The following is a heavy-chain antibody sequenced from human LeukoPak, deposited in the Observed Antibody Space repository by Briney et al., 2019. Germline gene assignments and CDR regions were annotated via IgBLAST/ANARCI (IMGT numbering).Heavy chain of an antibody. D-gene: IGHD6-13*01. J-gene: IGHJ3*02. CDR2: ISGSGGST. CDR3: AVTGYSSKSPNI. Sequence: GGSMRLSCAASGFTFSSYAMSWVRQAPGKGLEWVSDISGSGGSTHYADSVKGRFTISRDNSKNTLYLQMNSLRAEDTAVYYCAVTGYSSKSPNIWRQGTMVTVS. V-gene: IGHV3-23*01. CDR1: GFTFSSYA.